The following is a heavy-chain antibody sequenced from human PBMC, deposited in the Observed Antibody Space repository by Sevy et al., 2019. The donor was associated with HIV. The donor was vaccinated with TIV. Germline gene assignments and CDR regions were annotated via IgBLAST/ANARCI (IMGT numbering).Heavy chain of an antibody. Sequence: GGSLRLSCAASGFTFSSYSMNWVRQAPGKGLEWVSSISSSSSYIYYEDSVKGRFTISRDNAKNSLYLQMNSLRAEDTAVYYCARNYDSSGYLMAWFDPWGQGTLVTVSS. D-gene: IGHD3-22*01. CDR1: GFTFSSYS. V-gene: IGHV3-21*01. CDR2: ISSSSSYI. J-gene: IGHJ5*02. CDR3: ARNYDSSGYLMAWFDP.